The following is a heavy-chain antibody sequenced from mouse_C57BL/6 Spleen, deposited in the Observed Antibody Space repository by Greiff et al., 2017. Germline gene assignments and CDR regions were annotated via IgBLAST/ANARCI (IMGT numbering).Heavy chain of an antibody. D-gene: IGHD3-2*02. J-gene: IGHJ2*01. CDR1: GYTFTSYW. V-gene: IGHV1-59*01. Sequence: QVQLQQPGAELVRPGTSVKLSCKASGYTFTSYWMHWVKQRPGQGLEWIGVIDPSDSYTNYNQKFKGKATLTVDTSSSTAYMQLSSLTSEDSAVYYCARWEGSGYGYWGQGTTLTVSS. CDR3: ARWEGSGYGY. CDR2: IDPSDSYT.